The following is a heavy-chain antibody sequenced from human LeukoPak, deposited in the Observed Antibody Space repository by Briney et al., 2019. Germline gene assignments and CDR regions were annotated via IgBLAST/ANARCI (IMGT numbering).Heavy chain of an antibody. CDR2: ISGSGART. D-gene: IGHD2-15*01. V-gene: IGHV3-23*01. CDR3: SKGHRLCTSGNCNTQVDY. J-gene: IGHJ4*01. Sequence: GGSLRLFCAASGFTFSNYAMSWVRQAPGKGLEWFSTISGSGARTYYADYVKGRFTISRANSKNTLYLQMHNLRTVDTAACYGSKGHRLCTSGNCNTQVDYWGHGTLVTVSS. CDR1: GFTFSNYA.